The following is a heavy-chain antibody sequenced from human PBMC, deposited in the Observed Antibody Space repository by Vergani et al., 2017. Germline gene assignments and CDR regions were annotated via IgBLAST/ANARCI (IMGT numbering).Heavy chain of an antibody. CDR1: GYTFTSYY. CDR2: INPSGGST. D-gene: IGHD2-15*01. J-gene: IGHJ4*02. V-gene: IGHV1-46*01. Sequence: QVQLVQSGAEVKKPGASVKVSCKASGYTFTSYYMHWVRQAPGQGLEWMGIINPSGGSTSYAQKFQGRVTMTRNTSISTAYMELSSLRSEDTAVYYCARALVAATELHPYYFDYWGQGTLVTVSS. CDR3: ARALVAATELHPYYFDY.